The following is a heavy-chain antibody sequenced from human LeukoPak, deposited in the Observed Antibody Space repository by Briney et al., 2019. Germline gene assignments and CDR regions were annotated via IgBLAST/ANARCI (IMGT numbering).Heavy chain of an antibody. CDR3: AKGRAQLLHYYYYYYMDV. CDR1: GFTFSSYA. Sequence: GGSLRLSCAASGFTFSSYAMSWVRQAPGKGLEWVSAISGSGGSTYYADSVKGRFTISRDNSKNTLYLQTNSLRAEDTAVYYCAKGRAQLLHYYYYYYMDVWGKGTTVTVSS. J-gene: IGHJ6*03. D-gene: IGHD2-2*01. V-gene: IGHV3-23*01. CDR2: ISGSGGST.